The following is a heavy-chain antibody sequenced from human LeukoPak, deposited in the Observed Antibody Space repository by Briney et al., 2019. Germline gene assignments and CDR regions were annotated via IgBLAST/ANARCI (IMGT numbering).Heavy chain of an antibody. V-gene: IGHV3-30*02. Sequence: GGSLRLSCAASGFTFNYYGMHWVRQAPGKGLEWMAFIRYDASNKFYVDSVKGRFTISRDNSKNTLYMQMNSLRAEDTAVYYCAKDLDSSDWRKAFDIWGQGTMVTVSS. CDR3: AKDLDSSDWRKAFDI. CDR2: IRYDASNK. J-gene: IGHJ3*02. CDR1: GFTFNYYG. D-gene: IGHD6-25*01.